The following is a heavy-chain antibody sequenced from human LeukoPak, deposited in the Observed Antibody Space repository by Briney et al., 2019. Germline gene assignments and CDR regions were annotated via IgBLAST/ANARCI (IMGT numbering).Heavy chain of an antibody. CDR3: AKEPREYCSSTSCPNWFDS. Sequence: GGSLRLSCAASGFTFSTYAMSWVRQAPGKGLEWVSAISASGGTTYYADSVKGRFTISRGNSKNTLYLQMNSLRAEDTAVYYCAKEPREYCSSTSCPNWFDSWGQGTLVTVSS. CDR1: GFTFSTYA. D-gene: IGHD2-2*01. V-gene: IGHV3-23*01. CDR2: ISASGGTT. J-gene: IGHJ5*01.